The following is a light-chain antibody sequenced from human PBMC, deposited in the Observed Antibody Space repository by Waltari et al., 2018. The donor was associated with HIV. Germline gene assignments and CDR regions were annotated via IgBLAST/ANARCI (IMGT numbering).Light chain of an antibody. CDR3: SSYTSRNTRV. V-gene: IGLV2-14*01. Sequence: QSALPQPASLSGSPGHSITTSCTCITSVVGSYKYVSWYQQHPDKAPKLVVYEVSNRPSGISIRFSGSKSGNTASLTISGLQAEDEADYYCSSYTSRNTRVFGTGTKVTVL. J-gene: IGLJ1*01. CDR1: TSVVGSYKY. CDR2: EVS.